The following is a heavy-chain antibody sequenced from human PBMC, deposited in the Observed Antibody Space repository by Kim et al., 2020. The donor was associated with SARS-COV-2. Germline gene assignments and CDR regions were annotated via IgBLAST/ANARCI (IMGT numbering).Heavy chain of an antibody. V-gene: IGHV5-51*01. Sequence: GASLKISCKGSGYSFTSYWIGWVRQMPGKGLEWMGIIYPGDSDTRYSPSFQGQVTISADKSISTAYLQWSSLKASDTAMYYCARHPMVRGVIITGWFDPWGQGTLVTVSS. CDR2: IYPGDSDT. CDR3: ARHPMVRGVIITGWFDP. J-gene: IGHJ5*02. D-gene: IGHD3-10*01. CDR1: GYSFTSYW.